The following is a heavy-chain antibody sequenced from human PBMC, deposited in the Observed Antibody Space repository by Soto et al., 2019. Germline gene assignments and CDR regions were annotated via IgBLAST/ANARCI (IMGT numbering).Heavy chain of an antibody. Sequence: KTSETLSLTCTVSGGSVSSGSYYWSWIRQPPGKGLEWIGYIYYSGSTNYNPSLKSRVTISVDTSKNQFSLKLSSVTAADTAVYYCARDHDFWSGYRFDYWGQGTLVTVS. V-gene: IGHV4-61*01. J-gene: IGHJ4*02. CDR2: IYYSGST. D-gene: IGHD3-3*01. CDR1: GGSVSSGSYY. CDR3: ARDHDFWSGYRFDY.